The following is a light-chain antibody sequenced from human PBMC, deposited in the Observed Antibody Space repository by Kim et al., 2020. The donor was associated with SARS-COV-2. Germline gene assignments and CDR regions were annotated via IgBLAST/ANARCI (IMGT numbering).Light chain of an antibody. CDR3: QSYDSSNLV. Sequence: NFMLTQPHSVSESPGKTVTISCTRSSGSIASNYVQWYQQRPGSSPTTVIYEDNQRPSGVPDRFSGSIDSSSNSASLTISGLKTEDEGDYYCQSYDSSNLVFGGGTQLTVL. CDR2: EDN. V-gene: IGLV6-57*01. J-gene: IGLJ3*02. CDR1: SGSIASNY.